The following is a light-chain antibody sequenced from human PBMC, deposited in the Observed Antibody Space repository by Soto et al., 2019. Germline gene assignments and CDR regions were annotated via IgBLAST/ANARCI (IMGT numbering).Light chain of an antibody. V-gene: IGKV2-28*01. CDR3: MQALQTPLT. CDR1: QSLLHSNGVNY. Sequence: DIVMTQSPLSLPVTPGEPASISCRSSQSLLHSNGVNYLDWYLQKPGQSPQLLIFLGSNRASGVTDKFSGNGSGTDFTLKISRVEAEDVGVYCCMQALQTPLTFGGGTKVEIK. J-gene: IGKJ4*01. CDR2: LGS.